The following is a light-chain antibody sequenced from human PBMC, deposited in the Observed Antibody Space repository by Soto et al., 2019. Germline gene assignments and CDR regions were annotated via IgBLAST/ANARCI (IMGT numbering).Light chain of an antibody. CDR2: GAS. J-gene: IGKJ2*01. CDR1: HAITNS. V-gene: IGKV1-16*02. CDR3: QQYSSFPYT. Sequence: DIPMTQSPSSLSASVGDTVTITCRASHAITNSLAWFQQKPGKAPRSLIYGASTLLSGVSSKFSGSGSGTDFTLTISSLRPEDVATYYCQQYSSFPYTFGPGTSLEIK.